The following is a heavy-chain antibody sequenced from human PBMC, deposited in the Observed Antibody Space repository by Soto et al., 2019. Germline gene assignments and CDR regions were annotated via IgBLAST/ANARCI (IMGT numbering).Heavy chain of an antibody. V-gene: IGHV4-59*01. D-gene: IGHD1-7*01. CDR3: ARVSGNYVAFDI. J-gene: IGHJ3*02. CDR2: IYYSGST. Sequence: ASETLSLTCTGSGGSISSYYWSWIRQPPGKGLEWIGYIYYSGSTNYNPSLKSRVTISVDTSKNQFSLKLSSVTAADTAVYYCARVSGNYVAFDIWGKGTMVPVSS. CDR1: GGSISSYY.